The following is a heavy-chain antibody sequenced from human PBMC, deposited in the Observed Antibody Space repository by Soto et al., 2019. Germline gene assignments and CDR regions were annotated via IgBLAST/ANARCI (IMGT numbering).Heavy chain of an antibody. D-gene: IGHD4-17*01. CDR1: GFTFDDYA. Sequence: EVQLVESGGGLVQPGRSLRLSCAASGFTFDDYAMHWVRQAPGKGLEWVSGISWNSGSIGYADSVKGRFTISRDNAKNSLYLQMNSLRAEDTALYYCAKDMGYGEAIDAFDSWGQGTMVTVSS. V-gene: IGHV3-9*01. CDR3: AKDMGYGEAIDAFDS. CDR2: ISWNSGSI. J-gene: IGHJ3*02.